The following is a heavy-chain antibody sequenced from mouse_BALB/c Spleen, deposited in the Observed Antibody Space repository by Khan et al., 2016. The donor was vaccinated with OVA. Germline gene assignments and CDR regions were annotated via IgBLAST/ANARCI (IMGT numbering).Heavy chain of an antibody. D-gene: IGHD2-10*01. CDR3: TRPSYYGNPWFTY. J-gene: IGHJ3*01. CDR2: ISSTGTYT. CDR1: GFAFNSYD. Sequence: EVQGVESGGGLVKPGGSLKLSCEVSGFAFNSYDMSRVRQTPEKRLEWVTTISSTGTYTYYPDSVKGRFTISRDTARNTLYLQMSSLRSEDSSLYYCTRPSYYGNPWFTYWGQGTLVTVSA. V-gene: IGHV5-9*02.